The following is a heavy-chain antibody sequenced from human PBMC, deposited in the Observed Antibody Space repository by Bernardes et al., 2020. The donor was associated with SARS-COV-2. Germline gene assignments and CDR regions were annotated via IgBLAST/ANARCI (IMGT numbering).Heavy chain of an antibody. CDR1: GFTFDDYD. V-gene: IGHV3-48*03. D-gene: IGHD2-2*01. CDR2: ISSSGSTI. CDR3: ARDRDIVVVPAAVVWNYYGMDV. Sequence: GGSLRLSCTASGFTFDDYDMSWVRQAPGKGLEWVSYISSSGSTIYYADSVKGRFTISRDNAKNSLYLQMNSLRAEDTAVYYCARDRDIVVVPAAVVWNYYGMDVWGQGTTVTVSS. J-gene: IGHJ6*02.